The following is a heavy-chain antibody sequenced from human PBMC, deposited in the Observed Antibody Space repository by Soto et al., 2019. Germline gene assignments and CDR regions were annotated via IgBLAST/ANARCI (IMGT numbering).Heavy chain of an antibody. CDR2: IYYSGST. Sequence: SETLSLTCTVSGGSISSGGYYWSWIRQHPGKGLEWIGYIYYSGSTNYNPSLKSRVTISVDTSKNTLYLQMNSLRAEDTAVYYCARDRKDYDFDYWGQGTLVTVSS. D-gene: IGHD4-17*01. CDR1: GGSISSGGYY. CDR3: ARDRKDYDFDY. J-gene: IGHJ4*02. V-gene: IGHV4-61*08.